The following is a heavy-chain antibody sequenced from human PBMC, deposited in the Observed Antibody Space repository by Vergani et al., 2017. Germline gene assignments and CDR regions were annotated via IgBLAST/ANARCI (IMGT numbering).Heavy chain of an antibody. D-gene: IGHD2-2*01. J-gene: IGHJ6*03. Sequence: QVQLVQSGAEVKKPGASVKVSCKASGYTFTGYYMHWVRQAPGQGLEWMGWINPNSGGTNYAQKFQGRVTMTRDTSISTAYMELSRLRSDDTAVYYCATDGIVVVPAALKGYYYYMDVWGKGTTVTVSS. V-gene: IGHV1-2*02. CDR1: GYTFTGYY. CDR3: ATDGIVVVPAALKGYYYYMDV. CDR2: INPNSGGT.